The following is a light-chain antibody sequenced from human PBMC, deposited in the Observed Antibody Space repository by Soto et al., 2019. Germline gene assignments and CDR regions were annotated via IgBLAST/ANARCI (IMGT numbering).Light chain of an antibody. CDR3: CSYAGSPTSNWV. J-gene: IGLJ3*02. V-gene: IGLV2-23*01. Sequence: QSVLTQPASVSGSPGQSITISCTGTSSDVGSYNLVSWYQQHPGKAPKLMIYEGSKRPSGVSNPFSGSKSGNTASLTISGLQAEDEADYYCCSYAGSPTSNWVFGGGTKLPVL. CDR2: EGS. CDR1: SSDVGSYNL.